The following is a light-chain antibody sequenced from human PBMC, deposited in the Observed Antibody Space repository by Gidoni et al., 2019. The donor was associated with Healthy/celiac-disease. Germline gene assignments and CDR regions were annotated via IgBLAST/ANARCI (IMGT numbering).Light chain of an antibody. V-gene: IGKV4-1*01. CDR1: QSVLYSSNNKNY. CDR2: WAS. Sequence: DIVMTQSPDSLAVSLGERATINCKSSQSVLYSSNNKNYLAWYQQKPGQPPKLLIYWASTRESGVPDRFSGSGSGTDFTLTISSLQAEDVAVYYCQPYYSTPYTFGQGTTLEIK. CDR3: QPYYSTPYT. J-gene: IGKJ2*01.